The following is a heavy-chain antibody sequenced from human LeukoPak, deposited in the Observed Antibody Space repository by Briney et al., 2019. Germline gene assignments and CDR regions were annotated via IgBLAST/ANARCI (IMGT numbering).Heavy chain of an antibody. V-gene: IGHV4-59*01. CDR1: GGSISSYY. Sequence: RASETLSLTCTVPGGSISSYYWSWIRQPPGKGLEWIGYIYYSGSTNYNPSLKSRVTISVDTSKNQFSLKLSSVTAADTAVYYCAREHTDYYDSSGYDGAFDIWGQGTMVTVSS. D-gene: IGHD3-22*01. CDR3: AREHTDYYDSSGYDGAFDI. J-gene: IGHJ3*02. CDR2: IYYSGST.